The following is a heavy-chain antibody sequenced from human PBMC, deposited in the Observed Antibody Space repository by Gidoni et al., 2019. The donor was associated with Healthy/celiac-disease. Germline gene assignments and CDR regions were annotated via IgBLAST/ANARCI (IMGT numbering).Heavy chain of an antibody. CDR1: GFTVSSNY. V-gene: IGHV3-66*01. CDR3: ARVDDSSGSFDY. CDR2: IYSGGST. Sequence: EVQLVESVGCLVQPGGSLSLSCAASGFTVSSNYMSWVRQAPGKGLEWVSVIYSGGSTYYADSVKGRFTISRDNSKNTLYLQMNSLRAEDTAVYYCARVDDSSGSFDYWGQGTLVTVSS. J-gene: IGHJ4*02. D-gene: IGHD3-22*01.